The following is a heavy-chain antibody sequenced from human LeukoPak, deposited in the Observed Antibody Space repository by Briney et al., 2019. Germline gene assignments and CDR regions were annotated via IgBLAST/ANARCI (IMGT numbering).Heavy chain of an antibody. CDR3: AHQRNSGSYWV. Sequence: APVKVSCKASGGTFSSYAISWVRQAPGQGLEWMGGIIPIFGTANYAQKFQGRVTITADESTSTAYMELSSLRSEDTAVYYCAHQRNSGSYWVWGQGTLVTVSS. CDR1: GGTFSSYA. D-gene: IGHD1-26*01. V-gene: IGHV1-69*13. J-gene: IGHJ4*02. CDR2: IIPIFGTA.